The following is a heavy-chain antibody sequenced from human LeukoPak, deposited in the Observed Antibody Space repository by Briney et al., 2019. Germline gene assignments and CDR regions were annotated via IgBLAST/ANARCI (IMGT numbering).Heavy chain of an antibody. CDR3: AKDRLGSGSYQLDY. J-gene: IGHJ4*02. Sequence: PGGSLRLSCAASGFTVSSNYMSWVRQAPGKGLEWVSVIYSGGSTYYADSVKGRFTISRDNSKNTLYLQMNSLRAEDTAVYYCAKDRLGSGSYQLDYWGQGTLVTVSS. CDR1: GFTVSSNY. D-gene: IGHD3-10*01. CDR2: IYSGGST. V-gene: IGHV3-53*01.